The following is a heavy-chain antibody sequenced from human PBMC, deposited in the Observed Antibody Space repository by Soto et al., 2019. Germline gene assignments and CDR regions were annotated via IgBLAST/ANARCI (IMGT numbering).Heavy chain of an antibody. CDR1: GDSLRGQS. D-gene: IGHD5-18*01. CDR2: IDQSGGT. J-gene: IGHJ6*02. CDR3: AREXSYGXSGESLDV. V-gene: IGHV4-34*01. Sequence: QVQLQQWGAGLLKASETLSLTCAVVGDSLRGQSWNWIRQSPGKGLEWIGEIDQSGGTNYNPSLKSRAIISDDTSKNQFSLTLTSVTAADTAVYYCAREXSYGXSGESLDVWGQGTTVTVSS.